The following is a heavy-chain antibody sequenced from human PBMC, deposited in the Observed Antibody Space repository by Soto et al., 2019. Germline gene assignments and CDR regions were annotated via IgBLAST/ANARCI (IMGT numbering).Heavy chain of an antibody. V-gene: IGHV3-72*01. D-gene: IGHD3-16*01. CDR1: GFTFSDHY. CDR3: ARDRGRGTYFDY. Sequence: EVQLVESGGGLVQPGGSQRLSCAASGFTFSDHYMDWVRQAPGKGLEWVGRIRNKANRYTTDYAASVQGRFTISRDDAKNSLYLQMNSLKAEDTAIYYWARDRGRGTYFDYWGHGAL. J-gene: IGHJ4*01. CDR2: IRNKANRYTT.